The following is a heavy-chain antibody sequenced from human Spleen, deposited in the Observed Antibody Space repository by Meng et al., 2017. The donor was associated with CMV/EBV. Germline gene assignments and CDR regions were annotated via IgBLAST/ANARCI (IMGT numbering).Heavy chain of an antibody. V-gene: IGHV3-66*02. CDR2: IYSGGST. CDR1: GFTVSSNY. CDR3: ARQYCGGDCYSGYYYYYGMDV. Sequence: GESLKISCAASGFTVSSNYMSWVRQAPGKGLEWVSVIYSGGSTYYADSVKGRLTISRDNSKNTLYLQMNSLRAEDTAVYYCARQYCGGDCYSGYYYYYGMDVWGQGTTVTVSS. J-gene: IGHJ6*02. D-gene: IGHD2-21*01.